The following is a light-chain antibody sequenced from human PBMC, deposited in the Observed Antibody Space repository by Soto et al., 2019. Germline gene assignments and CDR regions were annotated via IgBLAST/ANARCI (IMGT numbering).Light chain of an antibody. Sequence: DIVMTQSPLSLPVSPGAPASISCKSSQSLLHSDGNNYLDWYLQKAGQSPQLLSYLGSDRASGVPYRLRGSGSGTDFTLEISRVEAEDVGVYYCMHSLQPPKTFGQGTKVEIE. CDR2: LGS. CDR3: MHSLQPPKT. V-gene: IGKV2-28*01. J-gene: IGKJ1*01. CDR1: QSLLHSDGNNY.